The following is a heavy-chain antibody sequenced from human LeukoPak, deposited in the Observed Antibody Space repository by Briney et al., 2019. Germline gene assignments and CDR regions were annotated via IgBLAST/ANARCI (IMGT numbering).Heavy chain of an antibody. CDR1: GFTFSNAW. Sequence: KSGGSLRLPCAASGFTFSNAWMSWVRQAPGKGLEWVGRIKSKADGGTTDYTAPVEYRFIISRDDSKNTLYLHMNSLKTEDTAVYYCTTEGRLRGIFPFDYWGQGTLVTVSS. CDR3: TTEGRLRGIFPFDY. V-gene: IGHV3-15*01. CDR2: IKSKADGGTT. J-gene: IGHJ4*02. D-gene: IGHD3-10*01.